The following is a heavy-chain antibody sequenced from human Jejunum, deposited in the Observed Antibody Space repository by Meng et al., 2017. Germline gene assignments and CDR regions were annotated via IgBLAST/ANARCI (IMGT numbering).Heavy chain of an antibody. Sequence: QEQRQWAGPGLGKPSGTLSLLCTFSGVSHTSPFYWTWIRQAPGKGLEWIGEVWPSGATYYNPSLSSRITISIDTSNNQFSLEVAFLTAADTAVYYCARAIRERYFDSWGQGTLVTVSS. CDR1: GVSHTSPFY. CDR3: ARAIRERYFDS. J-gene: IGHJ4*02. D-gene: IGHD1-14*01. CDR2: VWPSGAT. V-gene: IGHV4-4*02.